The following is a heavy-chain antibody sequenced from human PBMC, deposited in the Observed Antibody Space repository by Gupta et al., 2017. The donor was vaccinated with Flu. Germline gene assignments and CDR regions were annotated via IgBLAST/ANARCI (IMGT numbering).Heavy chain of an antibody. D-gene: IGHD3-3*01. J-gene: IGHJ4*02. CDR3: TRGVAGDPFDY. CDR1: GGSVEGYY. V-gene: IGHV4-59*08. Sequence: GGSVEGYYWTWVRQPPGKGLEWIGNVYYDKGTAYNPSLKSRVILSVDTSKNQVSLKLNSATAADTAVYFWTRGVAGDPFDYWGQGTLVTVSS. CDR2: VYYDKGT.